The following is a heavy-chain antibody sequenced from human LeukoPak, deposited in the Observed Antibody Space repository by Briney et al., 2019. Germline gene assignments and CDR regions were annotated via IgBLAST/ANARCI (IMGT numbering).Heavy chain of an antibody. D-gene: IGHD3-9*01. Sequence: ASVKVSCKASGYTFTGYYMHWVRQAPGQGLEWMGWINPNSGGTNYAQKFQGRVTMTTDTSTSTAYMELRSLRSDDTAVYYCARDTKETYYDILTRSYYYGMDVWGQGTTVTVSS. CDR3: ARDTKETYYDILTRSYYYGMDV. V-gene: IGHV1-2*02. CDR1: GYTFTGYY. CDR2: INPNSGGT. J-gene: IGHJ6*02.